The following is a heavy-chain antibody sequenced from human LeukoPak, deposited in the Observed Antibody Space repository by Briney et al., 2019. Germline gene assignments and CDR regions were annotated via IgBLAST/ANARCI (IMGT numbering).Heavy chain of an antibody. CDR1: GDSISSNY. CDR3: ARDQALNWNYDVFDY. CDR2: IYTSGRT. Sequence: PSETLSLTCTVSGDSISSNYWSWIRQPAGKGLEWIGRIYTSGRTDYNPSLKSRVTMSVDTSKNQASLKLSSVTAADTALYYCARDQALNWNYDVFDYWGQGALVTVSS. D-gene: IGHD1-7*01. J-gene: IGHJ4*02. V-gene: IGHV4-4*07.